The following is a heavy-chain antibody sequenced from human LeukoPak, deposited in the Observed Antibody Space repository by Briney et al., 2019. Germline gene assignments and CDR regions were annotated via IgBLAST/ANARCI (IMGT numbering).Heavy chain of an antibody. D-gene: IGHD6-6*01. J-gene: IGHJ4*02. Sequence: KTSETLSLTCTVSGGSISSTNWWSWVRQPPGKGLEWIGEVDHSGSTKCNPALKSRVTMSVDKSKNQFSLRLSSVTAEDTAVYYCARQADDSSSSLVYFDYWGQGTLVTVSS. V-gene: IGHV4-4*02. CDR1: GGSISSTNW. CDR3: ARQADDSSSSLVYFDY. CDR2: VDHSGST.